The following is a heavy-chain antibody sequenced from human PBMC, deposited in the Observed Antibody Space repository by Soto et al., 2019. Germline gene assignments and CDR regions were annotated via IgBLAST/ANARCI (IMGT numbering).Heavy chain of an antibody. D-gene: IGHD7-27*01. CDR3: ATKNHASTLGFDD. Sequence: XLRRSWNTSGFPLDAYAMPGGRQAPGKGLEWVSGIRWNSGSIGYADSVKGRFTISRDNAKNSLYLQMNSLRAEDTALYYCATKNHASTLGFDDWGQGTLVIVSS. CDR2: IRWNSGSI. CDR1: GFPLDAYA. V-gene: IGHV3-9*01. J-gene: IGHJ4*02.